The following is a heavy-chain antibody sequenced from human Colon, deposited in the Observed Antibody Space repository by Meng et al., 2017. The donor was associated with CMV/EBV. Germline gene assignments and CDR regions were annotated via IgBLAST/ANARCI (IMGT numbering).Heavy chain of an antibody. CDR1: GYTFTGYY. Sequence: ASVKVSCKASGYTFTGYYIHWVRQAPGQGLEWMGWINPNSGGTYYAQKLQGRVTMTRDTSISTAYMEPSSLTSDDTAVYFCARNSSGNYWGQGTLVTVSS. D-gene: IGHD6-25*01. V-gene: IGHV1-2*02. CDR3: ARNSSGNY. CDR2: INPNSGGT. J-gene: IGHJ4*02.